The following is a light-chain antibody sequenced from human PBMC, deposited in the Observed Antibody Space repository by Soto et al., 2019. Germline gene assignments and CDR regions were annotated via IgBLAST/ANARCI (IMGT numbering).Light chain of an antibody. CDR1: SGDVGSYYL. J-gene: IGLJ2*01. CDR3: CSYAGSSTVV. CDR2: EVS. Sequence: QSALTQSASVSGSPGQSITISCTGTSGDVGSYYLVSWYQQHPGKAPKLMIYEVSKRPSGVSNRFSGSKSGNTASLTISGFQAEDEADYYCCSYAGSSTVVFGGGTKLTVL. V-gene: IGLV2-23*02.